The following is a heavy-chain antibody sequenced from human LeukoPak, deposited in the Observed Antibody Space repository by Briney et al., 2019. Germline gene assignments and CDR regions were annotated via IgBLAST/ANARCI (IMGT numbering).Heavy chain of an antibody. V-gene: IGHV3-43*02. J-gene: IGHJ3*02. CDR1: GFTFDDYA. CDR3: AKADSSGYYRLAAAFDI. Sequence: PGGSLRLSCAASGFTFDDYAMHWVRQAPGKGLEWVSLISGDGGSTYYADSVKGRFTISRDNSKNSLYLQMNSLRTEDTALYYCAKADSSGYYRLAAAFDIWGQGTMVTVPS. D-gene: IGHD3-22*01. CDR2: ISGDGGST.